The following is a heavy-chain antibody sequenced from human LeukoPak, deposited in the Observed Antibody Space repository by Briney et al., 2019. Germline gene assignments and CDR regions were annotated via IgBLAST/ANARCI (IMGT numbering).Heavy chain of an antibody. CDR3: ARERVRLITIFGVVAQDAFDI. CDR1: GFTFSSYW. D-gene: IGHD3-3*01. J-gene: IGHJ3*02. Sequence: PGGSLRLSRAASGFTFSSYWMSWVRQAPGKGLEWVANIKQDGSEKYYVDSVKGRFTISRDNAKNSLYLQMNSLRAEDTAVYYCARERVRLITIFGVVAQDAFDIWGQGTMVTVSS. CDR2: IKQDGSEK. V-gene: IGHV3-7*01.